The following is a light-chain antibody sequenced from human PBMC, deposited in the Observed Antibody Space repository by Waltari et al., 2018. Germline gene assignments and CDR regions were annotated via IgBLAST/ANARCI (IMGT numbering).Light chain of an antibody. J-gene: IGKJ2*01. CDR3: QQYENLPYT. CDR2: DAS. CDR1: QDINNY. Sequence: DIQMTQSPSSLSASVGDSVTITCQASQDINNYLNWYQQKPGKAPKLLIYDASNLETGVPSRFSGSGSGRDFTFTISSLQPEDIATYYCQQYENLPYTFGQGTKLKIK. V-gene: IGKV1-33*01.